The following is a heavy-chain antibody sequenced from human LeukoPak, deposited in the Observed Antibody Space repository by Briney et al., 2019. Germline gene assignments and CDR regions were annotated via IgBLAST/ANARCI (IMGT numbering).Heavy chain of an antibody. J-gene: IGHJ4*02. CDR1: GGSFSDYY. D-gene: IGHD6-13*01. CDR2: INHSGST. Sequence: SETLSLTCAVYGGSFSDYYWSWIRQPPGKGLEWIGEINHSGSTNYNPSLESRVTISVDTSKSHFSLKLSSVTAADTAVYYCARRIPAAGQSSYYFDSWGQGALVTVSS. V-gene: IGHV4-34*01. CDR3: ARRIPAAGQSSYYFDS.